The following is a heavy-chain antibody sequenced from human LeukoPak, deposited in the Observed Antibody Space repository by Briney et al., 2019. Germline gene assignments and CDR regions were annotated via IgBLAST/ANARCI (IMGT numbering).Heavy chain of an antibody. CDR3: ARRATMVRGVIITNYYYGMDV. D-gene: IGHD3-10*01. CDR1: GYTFTSYG. CDR2: ISAYNGNT. J-gene: IGHJ6*02. Sequence: ASVKVSCKASGYTFTSYGISWVRQAPGQGLEWMGWISAYNGNTNDAQKLQGRVTMTTDTSTSTAYMELRSLRSDDTAVYYCARRATMVRGVIITNYYYGMDVWGQGTTVTVSS. V-gene: IGHV1-18*01.